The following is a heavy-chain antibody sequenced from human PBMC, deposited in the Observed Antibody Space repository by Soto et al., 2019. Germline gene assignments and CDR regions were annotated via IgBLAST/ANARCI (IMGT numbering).Heavy chain of an antibody. CDR3: VRCGEAVAGMLWFDP. V-gene: IGHV1-69*02. CDR1: GGTFSSYT. Sequence: QVQLVQSGAEVKKPGSSVKVSCKASGGTFSSYTISWVRQAPGQGLEWMGRIIPILGIANYAQKFQGRVTITADKSTSTAYMELSSLRSEDTAVYYCVRCGEAVAGMLWFDPWGQGTLVTVSS. CDR2: IIPILGIA. J-gene: IGHJ5*02. D-gene: IGHD6-19*01.